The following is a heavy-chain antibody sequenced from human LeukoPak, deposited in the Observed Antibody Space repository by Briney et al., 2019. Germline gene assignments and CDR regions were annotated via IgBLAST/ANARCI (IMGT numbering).Heavy chain of an antibody. J-gene: IGHJ4*02. CDR1: GFTFSSYA. V-gene: IGHV3-23*01. CDR3: ASGDSSGYAQDY. Sequence: PGGSLRLSCVVSGFTFSSYAISWVRQAPGKGLEWVSAISGSGGSTYYADSVKGRFTISRDNSKNTLYLQMNSLRAEDTAVYYCASGDSSGYAQDYWGQGTLVTVSS. D-gene: IGHD3-22*01. CDR2: ISGSGGST.